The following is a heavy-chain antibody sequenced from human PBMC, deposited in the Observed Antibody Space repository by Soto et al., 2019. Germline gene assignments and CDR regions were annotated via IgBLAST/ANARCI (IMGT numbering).Heavy chain of an antibody. CDR2: ISAGGGGT. Sequence: HPGGSLRLSCAGSGFTLTRSAVSWVRQAPGKGLEWVSGISAGGGGTYYADSVKGRFTISRDNAKNSLYLQMNSLRAEDTAVYYCARDLGYYDSSGYFDYWGQGTLVTVSS. J-gene: IGHJ4*02. V-gene: IGHV3-23*01. D-gene: IGHD3-22*01. CDR1: GFTLTRSA. CDR3: ARDLGYYDSSGYFDY.